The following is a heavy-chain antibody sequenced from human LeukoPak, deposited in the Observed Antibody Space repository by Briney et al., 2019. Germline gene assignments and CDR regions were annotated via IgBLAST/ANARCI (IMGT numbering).Heavy chain of an antibody. CDR2: FDPENGET. V-gene: IGHV1-24*01. Sequence: ASVKVSCKVSGYTLTELSVHWVRQAPGKGLEWMGGFDPENGETIYPQNFQGRVTVTEDTSTDTAYMEVSSLKSEDTAVYYCATVSGSYSYFDYWGQGTLVTVSS. J-gene: IGHJ4*02. CDR1: GYTLTELS. CDR3: ATVSGSYSYFDY. D-gene: IGHD1-26*01.